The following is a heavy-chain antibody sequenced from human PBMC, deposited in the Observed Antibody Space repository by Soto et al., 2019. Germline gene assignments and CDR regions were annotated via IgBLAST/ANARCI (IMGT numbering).Heavy chain of an antibody. CDR3: ARGFRYYYGSGSYSPRGYYYYYGMDV. D-gene: IGHD3-10*01. J-gene: IGHJ6*02. V-gene: IGHV4-34*01. CDR2: INHSGST. CDR1: GGSFSGYY. Sequence: SETLSLTCAVYGGSFSGYYWSWIRQPPRKGLEWIGEINHSGSTNYNPSLKSRVTISVDTSKNQFSLKLSSVTAADTAVYYCARGFRYYYGSGSYSPRGYYYYYGMDVWGQGTTVT.